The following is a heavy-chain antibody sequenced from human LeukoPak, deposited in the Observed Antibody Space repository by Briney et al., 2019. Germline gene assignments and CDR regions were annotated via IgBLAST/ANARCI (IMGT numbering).Heavy chain of an antibody. CDR3: ARDGGDDAFDI. CDR1: GGSISSYY. Sequence: SETLSLTCTVSGGSISSYYWSWIRQPPGKGLEWIGYIYYSGSTNYNPSLKSRVTISVDTSKNQFSLKPSSVTAADTAVYYCARDGGDDAFDIWGQGTMVTVSS. D-gene: IGHD2-21*01. J-gene: IGHJ3*02. CDR2: IYYSGST. V-gene: IGHV4-59*01.